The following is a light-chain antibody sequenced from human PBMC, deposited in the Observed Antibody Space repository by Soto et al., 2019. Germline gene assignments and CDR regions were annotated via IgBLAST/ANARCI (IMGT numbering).Light chain of an antibody. CDR1: QSVGRD. CDR3: QQRSDWPRIT. J-gene: IGKJ5*01. V-gene: IGKV3-11*01. CDR2: DAS. Sequence: EIVLTQSPATLSLSPGERATLSCRASQSVGRDLAWYQQKSGQTPRLLIYDASNRATGIPARISGSGSWTAFTLTISSLEPEDFAVYYCQQRSDWPRITFGQGTRLEIK.